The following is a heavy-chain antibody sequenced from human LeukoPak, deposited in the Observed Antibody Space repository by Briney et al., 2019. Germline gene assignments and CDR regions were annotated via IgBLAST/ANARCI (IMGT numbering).Heavy chain of an antibody. J-gene: IGHJ6*02. CDR1: GYTFTSYG. CDR2: ISAYNGNT. CDR3: ARDSLGYCSSTSCPQYYYYGMDV. Sequence: ASVKVSCKASGYTFTSYGISWVRQAPGQGLEWMGWISAYNGNTNYAQKLQGRVTMTTDTSTSTAYMELRSLRSDDTAVYCCARDSLGYCSSTSCPQYYYYGMDVWGQGTTVTVSS. D-gene: IGHD2-2*01. V-gene: IGHV1-18*01.